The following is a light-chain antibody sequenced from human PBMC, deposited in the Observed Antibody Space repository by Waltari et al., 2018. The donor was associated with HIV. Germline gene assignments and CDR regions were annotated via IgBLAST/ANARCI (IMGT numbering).Light chain of an antibody. CDR3: CSYAGSSTLL. CDR1: SSDVGGYKY. Sequence: QSALTQPASVSGSPGQSITISCTGASSDVGGYKYVPWYQHHPGKAPKLMIYDVSERPSGVSNRLSGSKSGNTASLTISGLQAEDEADYYCCSYAGSSTLLFGGGTKVTVL. V-gene: IGLV2-23*02. J-gene: IGLJ3*02. CDR2: DVS.